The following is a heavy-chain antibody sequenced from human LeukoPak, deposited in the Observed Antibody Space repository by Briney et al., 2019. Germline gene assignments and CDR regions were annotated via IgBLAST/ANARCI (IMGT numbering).Heavy chain of an antibody. J-gene: IGHJ3*02. CDR3: ARDLPRNRITMVRDDAFDI. CDR1: GGSISSYY. Sequence: SETLSLTCTVYGGSISSYYWSWIRQPAGKGLEWIRRIYTSGSTNYNPSLKSRVTMSVDTSKNQFSLKLSSVTAADTAVYYCARDLPRNRITMVRDDAFDIWGQGTMVTVSS. CDR2: IYTSGST. V-gene: IGHV4-4*07. D-gene: IGHD3-10*01.